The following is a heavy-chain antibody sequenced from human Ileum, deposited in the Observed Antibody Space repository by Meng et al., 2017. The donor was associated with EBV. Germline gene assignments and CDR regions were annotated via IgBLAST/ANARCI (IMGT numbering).Heavy chain of an antibody. V-gene: IGHV4-34*01. Sequence: QEQLQRWGAGLLKPSEPLSLTCGVYGGSFNGYYWTWIRQPPGKGLEWIGEINHSGSTNYNPSLKSRVIISVDTSKNQFSLNLSSVTAADTAVYYCARGVYGPTTRGREYFIHWGRGTLVTVSS. CDR1: GGSFNGYY. J-gene: IGHJ1*01. CDR3: ARGVYGPTTRGREYFIH. CDR2: INHSGST. D-gene: IGHD2-8*01.